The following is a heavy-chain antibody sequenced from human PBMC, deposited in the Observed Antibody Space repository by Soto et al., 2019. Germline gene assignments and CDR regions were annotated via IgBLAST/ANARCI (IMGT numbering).Heavy chain of an antibody. J-gene: IGHJ6*02. V-gene: IGHV1-69*13. Sequence: GASVKVSCKASGGTFSSYAISWVRQAPGQGLEWMGGIIPIFGTTNYAQKFQGRVTMTEDASTDTAYMELSSLRSEDTAVYYCATDTAMVRNYYYGMDVWGQGTTVTVSS. D-gene: IGHD5-18*01. CDR3: ATDTAMVRNYYYGMDV. CDR1: GGTFSSYA. CDR2: IIPIFGTT.